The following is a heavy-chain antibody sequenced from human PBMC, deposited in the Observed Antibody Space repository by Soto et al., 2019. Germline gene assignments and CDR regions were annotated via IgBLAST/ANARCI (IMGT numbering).Heavy chain of an antibody. D-gene: IGHD2-8*01. Sequence: PGESLMISCKGSGYSFTSYWIGWVRQMPGKGLEWMGIIYPGDSDTRYSPSFQCQVTISADKSISTAYLQWSSLKASDTAMYYCPYLSSFGVLISALRGFGYYCYGNDVWAQRTTVPVSS. CDR2: IYPGDSDT. CDR1: GYSFTSYW. J-gene: IGHJ6*01. V-gene: IGHV5-51*01. CDR3: PYLSSFGVLISALRGFGYYCYGNDV.